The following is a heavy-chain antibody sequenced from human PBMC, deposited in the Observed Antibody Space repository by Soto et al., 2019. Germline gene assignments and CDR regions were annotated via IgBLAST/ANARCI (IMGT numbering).Heavy chain of an antibody. CDR3: AKQYSGYDCIHY. D-gene: IGHD5-12*01. CDR1: GFSVSSSF. V-gene: IGHV3-53*01. J-gene: IGHJ4*02. CDR2: IYSGGVT. Sequence: EVQLVESGGGLIQPGGSLRLSCVGSGFSVSSSFMSWVRQAPGKGLEWVSIIYSGGVTYHADSVKGRFTISRDNSKNTVYLQMRSLRSEDTAVYYCAKQYSGYDCIHYWGQGSLVTVSS.